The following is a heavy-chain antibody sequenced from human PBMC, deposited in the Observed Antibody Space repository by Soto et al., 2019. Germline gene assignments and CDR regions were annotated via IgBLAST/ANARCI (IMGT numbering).Heavy chain of an antibody. D-gene: IGHD2-15*01. J-gene: IGHJ4*02. CDR2: MNPNSGNT. V-gene: IGHV1-8*01. Sequence: ASVKVSCKAPGYTFTSYDINWVRQATGQGLEWMGWMNPNSGNTGYAQKFQGRVTMTRNTSISTAYMELSSLRSEDTAVYYCARGRAYCSDGSCYPQEEFDYWSQGTLVTVSS. CDR1: GYTFTSYD. CDR3: ARGRAYCSDGSCYPQEEFDY.